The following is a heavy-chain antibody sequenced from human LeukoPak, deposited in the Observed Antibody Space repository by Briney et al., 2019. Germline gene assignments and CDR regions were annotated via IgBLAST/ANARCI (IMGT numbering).Heavy chain of an antibody. D-gene: IGHD1-26*01. CDR1: GFTFSDHW. J-gene: IGHJ4*02. Sequence: GGSLRLSCTASGFTFSDHWMTWVRQAPGKGLEWVATIKGDGSHRSYGDSVRGRFTISRDNAKNSLTLEMDSLRVEDTAFYYCVRVSPVWANWGQGTLVTVSS. CDR2: IKGDGSHR. CDR3: VRVSPVWAN. V-gene: IGHV3-7*01.